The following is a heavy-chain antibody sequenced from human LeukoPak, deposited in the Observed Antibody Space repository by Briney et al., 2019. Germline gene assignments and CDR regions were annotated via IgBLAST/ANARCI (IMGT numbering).Heavy chain of an antibody. Sequence: VASVKVSCKASGYTFTGYYMHWVRQAPGQGLERMGWINPNSGGTNYAQKFQGRVTMTRDTSISTAYMELSRLRSDDTAVYYCATAGRYGGNSRYYYYGMDVWGQGTTVTVSS. J-gene: IGHJ6*02. CDR1: GYTFTGYY. V-gene: IGHV1-2*02. CDR2: INPNSGGT. CDR3: ATAGRYGGNSRYYYYGMDV. D-gene: IGHD4-23*01.